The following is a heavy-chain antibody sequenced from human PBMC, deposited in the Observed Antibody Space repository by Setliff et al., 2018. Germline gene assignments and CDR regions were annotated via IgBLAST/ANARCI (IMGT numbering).Heavy chain of an antibody. CDR3: ARAKGYCSSTSCRIYDFDY. V-gene: IGHV4-39*07. J-gene: IGHJ4*02. CDR1: GGSISSSSYY. Sequence: SETLSLTCTVSGGSISSSSYYWGWIRQPPGKGLEWIGSIYYSGSTYYNPSLKSRVTIAVDTSKNQFSLKLSSVTAADTAVYYCARAKGYCSSTSCRIYDFDYWGQGTLVTVSS. CDR2: IYYSGST. D-gene: IGHD2-2*01.